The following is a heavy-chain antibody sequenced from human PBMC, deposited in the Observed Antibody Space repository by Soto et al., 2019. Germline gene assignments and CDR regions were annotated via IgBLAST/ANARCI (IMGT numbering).Heavy chain of an antibody. V-gene: IGHV1-69*13. CDR2: IIPIFGTA. J-gene: IGHJ6*02. Sequence: GASVKVSCKASGGTFSSYAISWVRQAPGQGLEWMGGIIPIFGTANYAQKFQGGVTITADESTSTAYMELSSLRSEDTAVYYCARGTYCSSTSCYFPRYYYYGMDVWGQGTTVTVSS. CDR3: ARGTYCSSTSCYFPRYYYYGMDV. D-gene: IGHD2-2*01. CDR1: GGTFSSYA.